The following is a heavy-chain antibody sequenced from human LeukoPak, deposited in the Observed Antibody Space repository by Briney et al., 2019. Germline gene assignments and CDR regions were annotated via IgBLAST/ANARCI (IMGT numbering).Heavy chain of an antibody. J-gene: IGHJ4*02. D-gene: IGHD3-10*01. CDR3: ARDSEITMVRGVIDY. CDR1: GFTFSSYA. CDR2: ISYDGSNK. Sequence: PGGSLRLSCAASGFTFSSYAMHWVRQAPGKGLEWVAVISYDGSNKYYADSVEGRFTISRDNSKNTLYLQMNSLRAEDTAVYYCARDSEITMVRGVIDYWGQGTLVTVSS. V-gene: IGHV3-30*04.